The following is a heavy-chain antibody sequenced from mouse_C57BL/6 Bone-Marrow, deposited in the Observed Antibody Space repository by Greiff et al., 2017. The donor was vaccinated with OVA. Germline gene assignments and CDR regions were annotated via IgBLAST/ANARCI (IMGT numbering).Heavy chain of an antibody. CDR2: INPNNGGT. V-gene: IGHV1-18*01. Sequence: VHVKQSGPELVKPGASVKIPCKASGYTFTDYNMDWVKQSHGKSLEWIGDINPNNGGTIYNQKFKGKATLTVDKSSSTAYMELRSLTSEDTAVYYCARYSNPYYAMDYWGQGTSVTVSS. J-gene: IGHJ4*01. CDR3: ARYSNPYYAMDY. CDR1: GYTFTDYN. D-gene: IGHD2-5*01.